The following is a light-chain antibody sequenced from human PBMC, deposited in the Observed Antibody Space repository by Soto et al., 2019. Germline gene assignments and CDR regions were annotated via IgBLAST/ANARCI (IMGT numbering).Light chain of an antibody. J-gene: IGKJ4*01. Sequence: DIQMTQSPSFVSASVGDRVTITCRASQGISSWLAWYQHRPGRAPKLLIHAASNLESGVPSRFSGSGSGTDFTLTIRSLQPEDFATYYCQQTTSFPLTFGGGTKVEIK. CDR3: QQTTSFPLT. V-gene: IGKV1-12*01. CDR2: AAS. CDR1: QGISSW.